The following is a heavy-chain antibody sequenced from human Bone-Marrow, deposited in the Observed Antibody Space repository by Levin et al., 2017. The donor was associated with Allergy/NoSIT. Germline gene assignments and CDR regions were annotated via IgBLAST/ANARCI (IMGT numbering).Heavy chain of an antibody. V-gene: IGHV4-59*01. CDR2: IYYSGST. Sequence: NPSETLSLTCTVSGGSISSYYWSWIRQPPGKGLEWIGYIYYSGSTNYNPSLKSRVTISVDTSKNQFSLKLSSVTAADTAVYYCARGFSYGFEYFQHWGQGTLVTVSS. CDR1: GGSISSYY. CDR3: ARGFSYGFEYFQH. J-gene: IGHJ1*01. D-gene: IGHD5-18*01.